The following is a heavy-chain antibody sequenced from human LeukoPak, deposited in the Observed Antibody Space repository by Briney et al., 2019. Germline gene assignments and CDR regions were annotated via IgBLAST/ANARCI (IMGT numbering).Heavy chain of an antibody. CDR1: GYTFTSYY. J-gene: IGHJ4*02. CDR3: ARFHSSLHTAGDY. V-gene: IGHV1-46*01. D-gene: IGHD5-18*01. CDR2: INPSGGGT. Sequence: ASVKVPCKASGYTFTSYYMHWVRQAPGQGLEWMGIINPSGGGTSYAQNFQGRVTMTRDTSTSTVYMEPSSLKSEDTAVYYCARFHSSLHTAGDYWGQGTLVTVSS.